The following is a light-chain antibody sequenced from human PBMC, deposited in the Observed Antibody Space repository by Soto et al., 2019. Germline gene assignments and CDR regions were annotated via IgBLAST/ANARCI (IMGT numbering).Light chain of an antibody. Sequence: DIVLTQSPGTLSLSPGERATLSCRASQSVTSTYLAWYQRKPGQAPRLLIYGASSRASGIPDRFSGSGSGTDFPLTISRLEPEDFALYFCQQYGSSPPTFGQGTKLEIK. V-gene: IGKV3-20*01. CDR3: QQYGSSPPT. J-gene: IGKJ2*01. CDR1: QSVTSTY. CDR2: GAS.